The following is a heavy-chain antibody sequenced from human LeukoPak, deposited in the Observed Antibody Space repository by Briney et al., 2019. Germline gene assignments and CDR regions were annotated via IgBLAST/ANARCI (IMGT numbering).Heavy chain of an antibody. V-gene: IGHV4-38-2*02. CDR3: ARDPFITMVRGVIIDY. CDR2: IYHSGST. D-gene: IGHD3-10*01. Sequence: SETLSLTCTVPGYSISSGYYWGWIRPPPGKGLEWIGSIYHSGSTYYNPSLKSRVTISVDTSKNQFSLKLSSVTAADTAVYYCARDPFITMVRGVIIDYWGQGTLVTVSS. CDR1: GYSISSGYY. J-gene: IGHJ4*02.